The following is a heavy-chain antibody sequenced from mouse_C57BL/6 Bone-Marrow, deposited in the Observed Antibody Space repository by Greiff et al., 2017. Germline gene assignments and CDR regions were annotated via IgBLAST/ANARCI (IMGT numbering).Heavy chain of an antibody. CDR2: IYPGSGST. CDR1: GYTFTSYW. J-gene: IGHJ2*01. V-gene: IGHV1-55*01. Sequence: VQLQQPGAELVKPGASVKMSCKASGYTFTSYWITWVKQRPGQGLEWIGDIYPGSGSTNCNEKFKSKATLTVDTSSSTAYMQLSSLTSEDSAVYYCARDYYVSSYLYYFDYWGQGTTLTVSS. D-gene: IGHD1-1*01. CDR3: ARDYYVSSYLYYFDY.